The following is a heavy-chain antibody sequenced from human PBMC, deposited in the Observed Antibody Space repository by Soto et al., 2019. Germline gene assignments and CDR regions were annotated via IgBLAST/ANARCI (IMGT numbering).Heavy chain of an antibody. D-gene: IGHD3-3*01. CDR3: ARGSKPLRFFDWDHAFDI. Sequence: QVQLVQSGAEVKKPGASVKVSCKASGYTFTGYYMHWVRQAPGQGLEWMGWINPNSGGTNYAQKFQGWVTMTRDTSISTASMERSRLRSDDTAVYYCARGSKPLRFFDWDHAFDIWGQGTMVTVSS. CDR1: GYTFTGYY. V-gene: IGHV1-2*04. CDR2: INPNSGGT. J-gene: IGHJ3*02.